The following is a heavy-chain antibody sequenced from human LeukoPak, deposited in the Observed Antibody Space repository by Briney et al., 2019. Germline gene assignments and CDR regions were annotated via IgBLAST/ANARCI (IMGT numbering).Heavy chain of an antibody. V-gene: IGHV3-53*04. Sequence: GGSLRLSCAASGFTVGSNYMSWVRQAPGKGLEWVSVIYIGGSTYYTDSVKGRFTISRHISKNTLYLQLNSLRGDDTAVYYCAGHDYGDLGGFGHWGQGTLVTVSS. J-gene: IGHJ4*02. CDR1: GFTVGSNY. D-gene: IGHD4-17*01. CDR2: IYIGGST. CDR3: AGHDYGDLGGFGH.